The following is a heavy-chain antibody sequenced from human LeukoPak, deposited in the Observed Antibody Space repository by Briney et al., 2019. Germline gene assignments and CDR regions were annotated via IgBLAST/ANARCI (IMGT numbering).Heavy chain of an antibody. CDR2: ISSSSSYI. J-gene: IGHJ5*02. D-gene: IGHD6-19*01. CDR1: GFTFSSYS. Sequence: GGSLRLSCAASGFTFSSYSMNWVRQAPGKGLEWVSSISSSSSYIYYADSVKGRFTISRDNAKNSLYLQMNSLRAEDTAVYYCARVVGYSSGWYALQTDWFDPWGQGTLVTVS. V-gene: IGHV3-21*01. CDR3: ARVVGYSSGWYALQTDWFDP.